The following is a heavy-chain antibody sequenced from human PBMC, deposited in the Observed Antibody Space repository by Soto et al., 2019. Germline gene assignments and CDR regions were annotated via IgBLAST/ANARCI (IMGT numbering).Heavy chain of an antibody. D-gene: IGHD6-19*01. CDR1: GGSISNYY. CDR3: TTGSGWTSEH. Sequence: QVQLQESGPGLVKPSETLSLTCTASGGSISNYYWNWIRQPPGKGLEWIGNIHNSENTNYNPSLVHRVTISLDTSNIQCSLKMNSVTAADTAVYYCTTGSGWTSEHWGRGTLVTVSS. V-gene: IGHV4-59*08. J-gene: IGHJ1*01. CDR2: IHNSENT.